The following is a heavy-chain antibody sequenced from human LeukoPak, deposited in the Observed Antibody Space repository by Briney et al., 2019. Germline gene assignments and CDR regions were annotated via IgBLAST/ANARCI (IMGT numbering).Heavy chain of an antibody. Sequence: GGSLRLSCAASGFTFSSYGMNWVRQAPGKGLEWVAFIRYDGSNRYYADSVKGRFTISRDNSKNTLYLQMNSLRAEDTAVYYCAKDGPIAAAGSYYFDYWGQGTLVTVSS. CDR2: IRYDGSNR. J-gene: IGHJ4*02. CDR1: GFTFSSYG. V-gene: IGHV3-30*02. CDR3: AKDGPIAAAGSYYFDY. D-gene: IGHD6-13*01.